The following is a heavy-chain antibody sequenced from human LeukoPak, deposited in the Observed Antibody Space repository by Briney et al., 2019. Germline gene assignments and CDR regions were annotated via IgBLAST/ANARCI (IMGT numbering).Heavy chain of an antibody. CDR1: GYTFSSYS. CDR2: ISGSADST. V-gene: IGHV3-23*01. D-gene: IGHD6-13*01. J-gene: IGHJ4*02. CDR3: ANRNIAAAVHGLF. Sequence: TGGSLRLSCAASGYTFSSYSINWVRQAPGKGLEWVSGISGSADSTYYADSVKGRFTISRDNSKKTLYLQMNSLRADDTAVYYCANRNIAAAVHGLFWGQGTLVTVSS.